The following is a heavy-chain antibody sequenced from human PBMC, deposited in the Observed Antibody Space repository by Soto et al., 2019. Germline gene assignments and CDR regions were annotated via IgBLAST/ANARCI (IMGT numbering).Heavy chain of an antibody. V-gene: IGHV3-30*18. CDR1: GFTFSSYG. CDR3: AKGGYYSNSDYYYYGMDV. D-gene: IGHD4-4*01. J-gene: IGHJ6*02. CDR2: ISYDGSNK. Sequence: LRLSCAASGFTFSSYGMHWVRQAPGKGLEWVAVISYDGSNKYYADSVKGRFTISRDNSKNTLYLQMNSLRAEDTAVYYCAKGGYYSNSDYYYYGMDVWGQGTTVTVSS.